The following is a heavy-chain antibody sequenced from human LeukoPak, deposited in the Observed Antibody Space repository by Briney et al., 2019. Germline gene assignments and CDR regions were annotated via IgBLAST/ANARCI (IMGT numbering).Heavy chain of an antibody. V-gene: IGHV3-11*04. J-gene: IGHJ4*02. CDR1: GFTFSDYY. D-gene: IGHD3-22*01. CDR3: ARSPGALLYDSSGYYYNY. Sequence: GGSLRLSCAASGFTFSDYYMSWIRQAPGKGLEWVSYISSSSSTIYYADSVKGRFTISRDNAKNSLYLQMNSLRAEDTAVYYCARSPGALLYDSSGYYYNYWGQGTLVTVSS. CDR2: ISSSSSTI.